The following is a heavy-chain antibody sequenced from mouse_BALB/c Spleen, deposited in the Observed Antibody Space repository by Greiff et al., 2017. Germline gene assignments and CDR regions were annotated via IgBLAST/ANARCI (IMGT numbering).Heavy chain of an antibody. Sequence: EVKLMESGPGLVKPSQSLSLTCTVTGYSITSDYAWNWIRQFPGNKLEWMGYISYSGSTSYNPSLKSRISITRDTSKNQFFLQLNSVTTEDTATYYCARVITTVVAPFDYWGQGTTLTVSS. V-gene: IGHV3-2*02. CDR2: ISYSGST. J-gene: IGHJ2*01. CDR3: ARVITTVVAPFDY. CDR1: GYSITSDYA. D-gene: IGHD1-1*01.